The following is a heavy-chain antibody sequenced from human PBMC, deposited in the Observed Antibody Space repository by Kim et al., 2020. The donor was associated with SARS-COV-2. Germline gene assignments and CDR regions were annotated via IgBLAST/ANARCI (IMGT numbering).Heavy chain of an antibody. V-gene: IGHV1-2*05. D-gene: IGHD4-17*01. CDR1: GYTFTGYY. CDR2: INPNSGGT. CDR3: ARESHDYGKPFDY. Sequence: ASVKVSCKASGYTFTGYYMHWVRQAPGQGLEWMGRINPNSGGTNYAQKFQGRVTMTRDTSISTAYMELSRLRSDDTVVYYCARESHDYGKPFDYWGQGTLVTVSS. J-gene: IGHJ4*02.